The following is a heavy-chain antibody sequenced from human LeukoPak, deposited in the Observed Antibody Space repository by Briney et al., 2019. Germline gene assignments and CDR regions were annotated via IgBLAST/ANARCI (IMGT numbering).Heavy chain of an antibody. CDR2: ISSSGSTI. V-gene: IGHV3-48*03. CDR3: ARDQGFYDILTGIDY. D-gene: IGHD3-9*01. CDR1: GFTFSSYE. J-gene: IGHJ4*02. Sequence: PGGSLRLSCAASGFTFSSYEMNWVRQAPGKGLEWVSYISSSGSTIYYADSVKGRFTIYRDNAKNSLYLQMTSLRAEDTAVYYCARDQGFYDILTGIDYWGQGTLVTVSS.